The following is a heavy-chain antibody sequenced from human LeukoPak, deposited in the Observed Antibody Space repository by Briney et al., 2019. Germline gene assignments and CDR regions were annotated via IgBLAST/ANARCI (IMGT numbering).Heavy chain of an antibody. Sequence: PGGSLRLSCAASGLTFDDYALHWVRQAPGKGLEWVALISWDGGSTYYADSVKGRFTISRDNAKNSLYLQMNSLRAEDTAVYYCARDSSSSSYWGQGTLVTVSS. CDR3: ARDSSSSSY. CDR2: ISWDGGST. J-gene: IGHJ4*02. V-gene: IGHV3-43D*04. CDR1: GLTFDDYA. D-gene: IGHD6-6*01.